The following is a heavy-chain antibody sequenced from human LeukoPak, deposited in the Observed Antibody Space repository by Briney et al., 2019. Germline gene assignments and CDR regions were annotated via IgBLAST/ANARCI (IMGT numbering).Heavy chain of an antibody. CDR2: IYYSGST. V-gene: IGHV4-59*12. CDR1: GGSISSYY. CDR3: ARGSTYRRSITMVRGVNFDY. J-gene: IGHJ4*01. Sequence: PSETLSLTCTVSGGSISSYYWSWIRQPAGKGLEWIGYIYYSGSTNYNPSLKSRVTISVDTSKNQFSLKLSSVTAADTAVYYCARGSTYRRSITMVRGVNFDYWGQGTLVTVSS. D-gene: IGHD3-10*01.